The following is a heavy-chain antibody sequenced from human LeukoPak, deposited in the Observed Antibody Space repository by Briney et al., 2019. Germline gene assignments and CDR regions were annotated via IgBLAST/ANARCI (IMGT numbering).Heavy chain of an antibody. V-gene: IGHV4-59*03. J-gene: IGHJ5*02. CDR3: ARLHASRAEEFDP. CDR2: IYSSGSA. CDR1: GGSISVYY. Sequence: SETLSLTCTVSGGSISVYYWSWIRQPPGKGLEWIGYIYSSGSASYNPSLISRVTILVDTPKNQFSLTLISVTAADTAVYYCARLHASRAEEFDPWGQGTLVTVSS. D-gene: IGHD3-16*01.